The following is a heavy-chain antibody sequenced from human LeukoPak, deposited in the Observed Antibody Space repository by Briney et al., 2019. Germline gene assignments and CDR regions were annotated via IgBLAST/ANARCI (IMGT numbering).Heavy chain of an antibody. CDR1: GISFSTYS. Sequence: GGFLRLSCEASGISFSTYSMYWFRQASGKGLEWVSYISSSSINIKYADSVKGRFTVSRDNAKNSLHLQMNSLRAEDTAVYYCARIASEDYWGQGTLVTVSS. J-gene: IGHJ4*02. CDR2: ISSSSINI. CDR3: ARIASEDY. V-gene: IGHV3-48*04.